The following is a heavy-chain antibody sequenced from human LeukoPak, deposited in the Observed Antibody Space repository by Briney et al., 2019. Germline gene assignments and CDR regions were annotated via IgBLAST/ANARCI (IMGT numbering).Heavy chain of an antibody. CDR2: ITRSSSAR. V-gene: IGHV3-48*01. D-gene: IGHD1-26*01. J-gene: IGHJ4*02. CDR1: GFTFSSYS. CDR3: ATQWELHPAF. Sequence: GGSLRLSCVASGFTFSSYSMNWVRQAPGKGLEWVSYITRSSSARYYADSVKGRFTISRDNAKNSLYLQMSSLRAEDTAVYYCATQWELHPAFWGQGTLVTVSS.